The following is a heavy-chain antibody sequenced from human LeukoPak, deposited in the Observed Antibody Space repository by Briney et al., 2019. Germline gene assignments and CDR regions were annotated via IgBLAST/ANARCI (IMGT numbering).Heavy chain of an antibody. Sequence: SETPSLTCTVSGGSISSYYWSWVRQPAGKGLEWIGRIYTTGSTNYNPSLKSRVTMSVDTSKNQFSLNLTSVTAADTAVYYCARDRTYGGNSGFDYWGRGTLVTVSS. V-gene: IGHV4-4*07. D-gene: IGHD4-23*01. CDR2: IYTTGST. CDR1: GGSISSYY. CDR3: ARDRTYGGNSGFDY. J-gene: IGHJ4*02.